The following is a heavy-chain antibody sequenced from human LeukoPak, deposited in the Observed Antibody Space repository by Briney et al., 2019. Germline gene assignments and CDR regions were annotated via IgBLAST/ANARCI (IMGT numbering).Heavy chain of an antibody. D-gene: IGHD5-24*01. Sequence: SETLSLTCTVSGGSINNDYWSWIRQPPGNGLEWIGYMYYSGSTNYNPSLKSRVTISVDTSKNQFSLRLSSVTAADTAVYYCARDVGGGWLQSWGQGTLVSDSS. J-gene: IGHJ4*02. CDR2: MYYSGST. CDR1: GGSINNDY. V-gene: IGHV4-59*01. CDR3: ARDVGGGWLQS.